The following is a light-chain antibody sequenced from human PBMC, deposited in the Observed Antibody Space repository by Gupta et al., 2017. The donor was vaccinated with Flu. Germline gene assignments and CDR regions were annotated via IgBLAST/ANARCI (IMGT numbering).Light chain of an antibody. J-gene: IGLJ1*01. V-gene: IGLV3-25*03. CDR3: QSADSSGSYV. CDR2: KDT. CDR1: IFPKQY. Sequence: ITCSGDIFPKQYAYWYQQKPGQAPVLMIYKDTERASGTPERFSGSISRTTVTLTISGVRAEDEADYYCQSADSSGSYVFGTGTKVTVL.